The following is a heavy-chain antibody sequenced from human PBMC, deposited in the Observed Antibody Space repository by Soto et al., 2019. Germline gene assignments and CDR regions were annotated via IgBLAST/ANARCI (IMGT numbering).Heavy chain of an antibody. D-gene: IGHD2-8*01. V-gene: IGHV4-4*02. CDR1: GGSISSNNW. J-gene: IGHJ4*02. CDR3: AGVMVGPTYLPRGRDY. Sequence: VQLQESGPGLVNPSGTLSLTCAVSGGSISSNNWWSWVRQPPGKGLEWIGEIFHDGSVNCNPSVSGRVTISVDKSDNPVALNLNSVAAADTALYYCAGVMVGPTYLPRGRDYWGQGTLVTVSS. CDR2: IFHDGSV.